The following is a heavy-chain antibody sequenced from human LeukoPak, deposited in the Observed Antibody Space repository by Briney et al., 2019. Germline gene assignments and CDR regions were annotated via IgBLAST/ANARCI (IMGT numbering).Heavy chain of an antibody. CDR1: GYIFTSYY. J-gene: IGHJ4*02. CDR3: AGGGYYGSGSYYLPFDY. Sequence: ASVKVSCKASGYIFTSYYMHWVRQAPGQGLEWMGIINPSGGSTSYAQKFQGRVTMTRDTSTSTVYMELSSLRSEDTAVYYCAGGGYYGSGSYYLPFDYWGQGTLVTVSS. D-gene: IGHD3-10*01. V-gene: IGHV1-46*01. CDR2: INPSGGST.